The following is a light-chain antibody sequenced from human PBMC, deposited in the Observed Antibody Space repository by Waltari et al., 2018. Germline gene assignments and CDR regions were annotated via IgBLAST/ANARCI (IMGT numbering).Light chain of an antibody. CDR3: QQYYTTPLT. Sequence: DIVMTQSPDSQAVSLGERATINCKSSQSVLYSSNNKNYLAWYQQKPGQPPKLRIYWASTRESGFPDRFSGSGSGTDFTLTISILQAEDVAVYYCQQYYTTPLTFCGGTKVEIK. CDR1: QSVLYSSNNKNY. CDR2: WAS. V-gene: IGKV4-1*01. J-gene: IGKJ4*01.